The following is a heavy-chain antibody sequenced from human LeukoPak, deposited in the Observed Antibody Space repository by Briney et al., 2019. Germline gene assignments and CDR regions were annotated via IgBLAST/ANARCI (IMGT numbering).Heavy chain of an antibody. CDR2: INPNSGGT. J-gene: IGHJ4*02. Sequence: ASVKVSCKVSGYTFTGYYMHWVRQAPGQGLEWMGWINPNSGGTNYAQKFQGRVTMTRDTSISTAYMELSRLRSDDTAVYYCARGPITIFGVVIIIFDYWGQGTLVTVSS. D-gene: IGHD3-3*01. CDR1: GYTFTGYY. CDR3: ARGPITIFGVVIIIFDY. V-gene: IGHV1-2*02.